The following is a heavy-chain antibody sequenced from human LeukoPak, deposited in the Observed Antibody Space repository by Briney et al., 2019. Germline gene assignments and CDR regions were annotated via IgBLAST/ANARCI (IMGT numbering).Heavy chain of an antibody. D-gene: IGHD5-24*01. V-gene: IGHV3-7*01. CDR1: GFTVSSNY. J-gene: IGHJ1*01. CDR3: ARVITVYNDFEEVAESFQH. CDR2: IKQDGSEK. Sequence: PGGSLRLSCAASGFTVSSNYMSWVRQAPGKGLEWVANIKQDGSEKYYVDSMEGRFTISRDNAKNSLYLQMNSLRAEDTAVYCCARVITVYNDFEEVAESFQHCGQGTLVTVSS.